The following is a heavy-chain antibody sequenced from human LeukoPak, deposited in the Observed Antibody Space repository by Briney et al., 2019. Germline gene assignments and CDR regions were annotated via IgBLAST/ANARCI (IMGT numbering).Heavy chain of an antibody. Sequence: GRSLRLSCAASGFTFSSYGMHWVRQAPGKGLQWVAVISYDGSNKYYADSVKGRFTISRDNSKNTLYLQMNSLRAEDTAVYYCAKGLVPTLGIAVAGTYYGMDVWGKGTTVTVSS. CDR3: AKGLVPTLGIAVAGTYYGMDV. CDR1: GFTFSSYG. J-gene: IGHJ6*04. V-gene: IGHV3-30*18. D-gene: IGHD6-19*01. CDR2: ISYDGSNK.